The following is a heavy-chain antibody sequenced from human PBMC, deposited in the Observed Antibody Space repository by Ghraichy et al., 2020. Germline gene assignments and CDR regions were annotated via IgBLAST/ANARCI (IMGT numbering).Heavy chain of an antibody. CDR1: GGTFSSYA. CDR2: IIPIFGTA. V-gene: IGHV1-69*13. J-gene: IGHJ4*02. Sequence: SVKVSCKASGGTFSSYAISWVRQAPGQGLEWMGGIIPIFGTANYAQKFQGRVTITADESTSTAYMELSSLRSEDTVVYYCARVSYDYVWGSYRHLDSYYFDYWGQGTLVTVSS. CDR3: ARVSYDYVWGSYRHLDSYYFDY. D-gene: IGHD3-16*02.